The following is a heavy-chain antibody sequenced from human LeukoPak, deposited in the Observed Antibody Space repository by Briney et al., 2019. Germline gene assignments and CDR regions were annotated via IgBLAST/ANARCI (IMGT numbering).Heavy chain of an antibody. CDR2: IYSSGST. Sequence: SETLSLTCTVSGGSISSGSYYWSWIRQPAGKGLECIGRIYSSGSTYYNPSLKSRVTISVDTSKNQFSLKLNSVTAADTAVYYCARSYQPDYIAVAGPGTFDLWGQGTMVTVSS. V-gene: IGHV4-61*02. CDR3: ARSYQPDYIAVAGPGTFDL. CDR1: GGSISSGSYY. D-gene: IGHD6-19*01. J-gene: IGHJ3*01.